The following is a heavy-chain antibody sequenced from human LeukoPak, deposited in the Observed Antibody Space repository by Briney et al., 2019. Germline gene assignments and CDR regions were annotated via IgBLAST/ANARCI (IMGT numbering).Heavy chain of an antibody. J-gene: IGHJ3*02. V-gene: IGHV1-2*02. CDR1: GYTFTGYY. CDR2: MNPNSGGT. CDR3: ARGSSLRAFDI. D-gene: IGHD6-6*01. Sequence: VASVKVSCKASGYTFTGYYMHWVRQTPGQGLEWMGWMNPNSGGTSYAQKFQGRVTMTRDTSISTAYMELSRLRSDDTAVYYCARGSSLRAFDIWGQGTMVTISS.